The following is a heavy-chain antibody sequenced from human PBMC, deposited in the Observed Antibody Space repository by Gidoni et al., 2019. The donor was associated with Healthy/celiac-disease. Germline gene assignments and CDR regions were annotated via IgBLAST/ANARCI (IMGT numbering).Heavy chain of an antibody. J-gene: IGHJ3*02. CDR1: GFTFSSYE. CDR3: ARGGHIVVVVAATARGAFDI. Sequence: EVQLVESGGGLVQPGGSLRLSCAASGFTFSSYEMNWVRQAPGKGLEWVSYISSSGSTIYYADSVKGRFTISRDNAKNSLYLQMNSLRAEDTAVYYCARGGHIVVVVAATARGAFDIWGQGTMVTVSS. D-gene: IGHD2-15*01. CDR2: ISSSGSTI. V-gene: IGHV3-48*03.